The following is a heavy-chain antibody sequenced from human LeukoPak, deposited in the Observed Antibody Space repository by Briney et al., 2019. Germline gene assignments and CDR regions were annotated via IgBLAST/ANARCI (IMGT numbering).Heavy chain of an antibody. CDR3: ARGSSRYYYGSGSYYSLGY. CDR2: INHSGST. V-gene: IGHV4-34*01. Sequence: KPSETLSLTCAVYGGSFSDYYWSWIRQPPGKGLEWIGEINHSGSTNYNPSLKSRVTISVDTSKNQFSLKLSSVTAADTAVYYCARGSSRYYYGSGSYYSLGYWGQGTLVTVSS. J-gene: IGHJ4*02. CDR1: GGSFSDYY. D-gene: IGHD3-10*01.